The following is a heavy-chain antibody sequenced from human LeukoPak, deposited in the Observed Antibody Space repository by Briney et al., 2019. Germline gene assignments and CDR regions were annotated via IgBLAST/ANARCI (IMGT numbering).Heavy chain of an antibody. V-gene: IGHV3-21*01. CDR2: ISSYSNYI. Sequence: GGSLRLSCAASGFTFDDHSMTWVRQAPGKGLEWVSSISSYSNYIYYADSVKGRFTISRDNARNSLSLQMNSLRDEDTGVYYCARGVAAVAPDNWFDSWGQGALVTVSS. J-gene: IGHJ5*01. D-gene: IGHD6-13*01. CDR3: ARGVAAVAPDNWFDS. CDR1: GFTFDDHS.